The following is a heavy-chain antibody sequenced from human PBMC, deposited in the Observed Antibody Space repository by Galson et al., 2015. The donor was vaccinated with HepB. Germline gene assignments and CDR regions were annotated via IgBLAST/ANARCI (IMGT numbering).Heavy chain of an antibody. V-gene: IGHV4-59*01. CDR3: ASGPLYGGNDDDAFDI. J-gene: IGHJ3*02. D-gene: IGHD4-23*01. CDR1: GGSISSYY. Sequence: TLSLTCTVSGGSISSYYWSWIRQPPGKGLEWIGYIYYSGSTNYNPSLKSRVTKSVDTSKNQFSLKLSSVTAADTAVYYCASGPLYGGNDDDAFDIWGQGTMVTVSS. CDR2: IYYSGST.